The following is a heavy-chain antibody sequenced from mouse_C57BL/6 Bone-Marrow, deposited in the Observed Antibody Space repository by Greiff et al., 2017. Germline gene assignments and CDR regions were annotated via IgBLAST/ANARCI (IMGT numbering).Heavy chain of an antibody. J-gene: IGHJ2*01. CDR1: GYTFTRYG. D-gene: IGHD1-1*01. Sequence: VQLQQSGAELARPGASVKLSCKASGYTFTRYGISWVKQRTGQGLEWIGEIYPRSGNTYYNEKFKGKATLTADKSSSTAYMELRSLTSEDAAVYFCARLPYYYGSTYFDYWGQGTTLTVSS. CDR2: IYPRSGNT. CDR3: ARLPYYYGSTYFDY. V-gene: IGHV1-81*01.